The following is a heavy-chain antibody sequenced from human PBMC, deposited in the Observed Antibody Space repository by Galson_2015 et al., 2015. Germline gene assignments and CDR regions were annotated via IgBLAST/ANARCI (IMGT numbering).Heavy chain of an antibody. V-gene: IGHV3-48*03. D-gene: IGHD6-6*01. CDR3: ARDIVELVYYYYYGMDV. CDR1: GFTFSSYG. J-gene: IGHJ6*02. CDR2: ISSSGSTI. Sequence: SLRLSCAASGFTFSSYGMIWVRQAPGRGLEWVSYISSSGSTIYYADSVKGRFTISRDNAKNSLYLQMNSLRAEDTAVYYCARDIVELVYYYYYGMDVWGQGTTVTVTS.